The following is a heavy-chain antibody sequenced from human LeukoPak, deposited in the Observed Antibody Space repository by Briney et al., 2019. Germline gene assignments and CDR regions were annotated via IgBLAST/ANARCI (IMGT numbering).Heavy chain of an antibody. CDR3: ARGGGRDSGRENDY. J-gene: IGHJ4*02. Sequence: ASVKVSCKASGYTFTRYGVSWVRQAPGQGLEWVGWVSGYNHNTNYAHKLQGRVTMTTDTSTSTAYTELRSLTSDDTAMYYCARGGGRDSGRENDYWGQGTLVTVSS. CDR2: VSGYNHNT. D-gene: IGHD1-26*01. V-gene: IGHV1-18*01. CDR1: GYTFTRYG.